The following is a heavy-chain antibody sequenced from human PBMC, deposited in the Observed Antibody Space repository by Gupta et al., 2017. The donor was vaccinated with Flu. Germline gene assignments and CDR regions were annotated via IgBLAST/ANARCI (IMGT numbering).Heavy chain of an antibody. CDR3: ARPRGGDCSSTSCKNYYYYGMDV. J-gene: IGHJ6*02. Sequence: EVQLVQSGAEVKKPGESLKISCKGSGYSFTSYWIGWVRQMPGKGLEWMGIIYPGDSDTRYSPSFQGQVTISADKSISTAYLQWSSLKASDTAMYYCARPRGGDCSSTSCKNYYYYGMDVWGQGTTVTVSS. V-gene: IGHV5-51*03. D-gene: IGHD2-2*01. CDR1: GYSFTSYW. CDR2: IYPGDSDT.